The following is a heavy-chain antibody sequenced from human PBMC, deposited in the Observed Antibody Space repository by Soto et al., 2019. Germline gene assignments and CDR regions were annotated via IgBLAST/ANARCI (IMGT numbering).Heavy chain of an antibody. Sequence: QVQLVQSGAEVKKPGASVKVSCRASGYSFSGYYIHWVRQVPGQGLEWMGWINPNSGITVYAEKFQARVTMTRDTSINTAFMELSRLRSDDTALYFCSRQYTGSYYSQVYWGQGTLVTVSS. J-gene: IGHJ4*02. CDR2: INPNSGIT. CDR1: GYSFSGYY. CDR3: SRQYTGSYYSQVY. D-gene: IGHD1-26*01. V-gene: IGHV1-2*02.